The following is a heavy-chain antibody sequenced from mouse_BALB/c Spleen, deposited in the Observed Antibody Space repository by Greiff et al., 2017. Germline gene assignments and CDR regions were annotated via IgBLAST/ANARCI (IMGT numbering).Heavy chain of an antibody. CDR2: IDPANGNT. CDR3: ARNYGPSYYFDF. V-gene: IGHV14-3*02. D-gene: IGHD1-1*01. J-gene: IGHJ2*01. CDR1: GFNIKDTY. Sequence: VQLQQSGAELVKPGASVKLSCTASGFNIKDTYMHWVKQRPEQGLEWIGRIDPANGNTKYDPKFQGKATITADTSSNTAYLQLSSLTSEDTAVYYYARNYGPSYYFDFWGQGTTLTVSS.